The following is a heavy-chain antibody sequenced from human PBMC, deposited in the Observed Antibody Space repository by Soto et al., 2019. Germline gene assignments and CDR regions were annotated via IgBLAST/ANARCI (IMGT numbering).Heavy chain of an antibody. Sequence: QVQLVQSGAEVKKPGASVKVSCKASGYTFTSYGISWVRQAPGQGLEWMGWIIPSNGNTNYAQKFQDRVIMSTDTSTNTASMELRSLRSDDAAVYYCAGGGGRTMTTYPWGQVTVVTVSS. CDR1: GYTFTSYG. CDR2: IIPSNGNT. V-gene: IGHV1-18*01. D-gene: IGHD4-17*01. J-gene: IGHJ5*02. CDR3: AGGGGRTMTTYP.